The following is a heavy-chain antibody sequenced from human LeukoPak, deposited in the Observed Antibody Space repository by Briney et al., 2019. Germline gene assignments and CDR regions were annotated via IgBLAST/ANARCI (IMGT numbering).Heavy chain of an antibody. Sequence: GGALILSCAASGFTVSSNYMTWVRQAPGKGPDWVSLISDSGDPTYYADSVKGRFTISRDNSKNTLFLQMSSLRAEDTAVYYCAKEMVRGVIIDWGQGTLVTVSS. CDR2: ISDSGDPT. J-gene: IGHJ4*02. V-gene: IGHV3-23*01. CDR1: GFTVSSNY. D-gene: IGHD3-10*01. CDR3: AKEMVRGVIID.